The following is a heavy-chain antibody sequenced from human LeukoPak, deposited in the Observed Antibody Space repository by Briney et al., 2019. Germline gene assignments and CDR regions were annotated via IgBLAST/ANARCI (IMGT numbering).Heavy chain of an antibody. J-gene: IGHJ6*02. CDR3: ARDRGSSGYSVFYYYYGMDV. CDR1: GYTFTSYY. Sequence: ASVKVSCKASGYTFTSYYMHWVRQAPGQGLEWMGIINPSGGSTSYAQKFQGRVTITADESTSTAYMELSSLRSEDTAVYYCARDRGSSGYSVFYYYYGMDVWGQGTTVTVSS. V-gene: IGHV1-46*01. D-gene: IGHD3-22*01. CDR2: INPSGGST.